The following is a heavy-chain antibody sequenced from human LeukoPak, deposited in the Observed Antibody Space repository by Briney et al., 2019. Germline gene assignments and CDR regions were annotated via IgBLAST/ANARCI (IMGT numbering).Heavy chain of an antibody. V-gene: IGHV3-23*01. CDR1: GFTFSYYA. Sequence: GGSLRLSCAGSGFTFSYYAMGWVRQALGKGLEWVSAISDSGSGTYYADSVKGRFTISRDNSKKTLYVQMNSLRAEDTAIYYCATVKGQGTFEVWGPGTMVAVSS. CDR2: ISDSGSGT. J-gene: IGHJ3*01. CDR3: ATVKGQGTFEV.